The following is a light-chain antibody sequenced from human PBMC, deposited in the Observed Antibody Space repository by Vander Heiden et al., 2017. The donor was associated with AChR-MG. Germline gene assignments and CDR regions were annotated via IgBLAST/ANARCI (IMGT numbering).Light chain of an antibody. CDR2: DAS. CDR3: QKYNSAPTWT. CDR1: QGISNY. Sequence: QMTQSPSSLSPSVAHRVTITCRASQGISNYLAWYQQRPGKVPKLLIYDASTLQSGVPSRFSGSGYGTDFTLTISSLQPEDVATYYCQKYNSAPTWTFGQGTKVEIK. J-gene: IGKJ1*01. V-gene: IGKV1-27*01.